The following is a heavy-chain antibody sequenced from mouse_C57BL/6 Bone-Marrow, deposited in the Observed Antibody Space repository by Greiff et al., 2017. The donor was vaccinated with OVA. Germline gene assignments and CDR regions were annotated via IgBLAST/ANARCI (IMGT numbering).Heavy chain of an antibody. CDR2: INPYNGGT. CDR3: ARFHYDYDPYFDY. CDR1: GYTFTDYY. J-gene: IGHJ2*01. V-gene: IGHV1-19*01. D-gene: IGHD2-4*01. Sequence: EVQGVESGPVLVKPGASVKMSCKASGYTFTDYYMNWVKQSHGKSLEWIGVINPYNGGTSYNQKFKGKATLTVDKSSSTAYMELNSLTSEDSAVYYCARFHYDYDPYFDYWGQGTTLTVSS.